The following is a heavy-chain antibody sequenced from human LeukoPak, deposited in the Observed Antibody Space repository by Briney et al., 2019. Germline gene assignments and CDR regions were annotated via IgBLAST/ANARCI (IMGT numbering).Heavy chain of an antibody. CDR1: GFTFSSSV. Sequence: PGGSLRLSCVASGFTFSSSVMSWVRQAPGKGLEWVSALTANGGGTYYADSVKGRFTISRDNSKNTMYLQMNSLRAEDTALYYCSKEGVEYFDYWGQGDLVTVSS. CDR3: SKEGVEYFDY. J-gene: IGHJ4*02. V-gene: IGHV3-23*01. CDR2: LTANGGGT.